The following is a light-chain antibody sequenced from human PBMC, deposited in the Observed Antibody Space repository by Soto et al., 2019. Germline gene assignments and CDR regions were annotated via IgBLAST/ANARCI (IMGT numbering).Light chain of an antibody. J-gene: IGLJ3*02. CDR1: RSNIGSKP. CDR3: VAWDTGLSGRL. CDR2: SND. Sequence: QSVLTQPPSASGTPGQRVTISCSGSRSNIGSKPVNWYQQLPGTAPKLLIYSNDQRPSGVPDRFSGSKSGTSASLAISGLQSEDEADYYCVAWDTGLSGRLFGGGTKLTVL. V-gene: IGLV1-44*01.